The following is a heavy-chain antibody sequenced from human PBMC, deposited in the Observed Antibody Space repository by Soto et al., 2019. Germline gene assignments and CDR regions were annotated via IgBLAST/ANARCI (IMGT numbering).Heavy chain of an antibody. CDR2: ISSSSSYI. D-gene: IGHD3-22*01. CDR1: GFTFSSYS. V-gene: IGHV3-21*01. Sequence: PGGSLRLSXAASGFTFSSYSMNWVRQAPGKGLEWVSSISSSSSYIYYADSVKGRFTISRDNAKNSLYLQMNSLRAEDTAVYYCARGNYYEKEAKPVDYWGQGTLVTVS. J-gene: IGHJ4*02. CDR3: ARGNYYEKEAKPVDY.